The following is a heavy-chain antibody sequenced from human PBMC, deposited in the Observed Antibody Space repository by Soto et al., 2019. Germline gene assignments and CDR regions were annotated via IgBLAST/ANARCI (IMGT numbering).Heavy chain of an antibody. V-gene: IGHV4-30-4*01. J-gene: IGHJ5*01. D-gene: IGHD7-27*01. Sequence: SETLSLTCSVSGDSISNLDYFWAWIRQPPGQALEYIGYIYKSATTYYNPSFESRVAISVDTSKSQFSLNVTSVTAAATAVYFCARGRYCLTGRCFPNWFDSWGQGALVTVSS. CDR3: ARGRYCLTGRCFPNWFDS. CDR1: GDSISNLDYF. CDR2: IYKSATT.